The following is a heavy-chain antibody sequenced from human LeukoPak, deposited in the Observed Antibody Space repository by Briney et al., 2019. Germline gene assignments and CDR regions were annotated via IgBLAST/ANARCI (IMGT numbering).Heavy chain of an antibody. J-gene: IGHJ4*02. V-gene: IGHV1-8*02. CDR2: MNPNSGNT. CDR3: ASWGSSSSSRGLDY. CDR1: GYTFTSYG. D-gene: IGHD6-6*01. Sequence: ASVKVSCKASGYTFTSYGISWVRQAPGQGLEWMGWMNPNSGNTGYAQKFQGRVTMTRYTSISTAYMELSSLRSEDTAVYYCASWGSSSSSRGLDYWGQGTLVTVSS.